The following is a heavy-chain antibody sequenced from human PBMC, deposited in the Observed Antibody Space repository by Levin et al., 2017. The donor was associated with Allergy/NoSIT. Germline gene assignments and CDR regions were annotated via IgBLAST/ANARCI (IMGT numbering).Heavy chain of an antibody. Sequence: GESLKISCKGSGYRLTSYWIGWVRQMPGKGLEWMGIIYPSDSDTRYSPSFQGLVTISADKSIGTAYLQWSSLKASDTAIYYCARRGKDSYYYYMDVWGKGTTVTVSS. D-gene: IGHD4-23*01. CDR3: ARRGKDSYYYYMDV. J-gene: IGHJ6*03. V-gene: IGHV5-51*01. CDR1: GYRLTSYW. CDR2: IYPSDSDT.